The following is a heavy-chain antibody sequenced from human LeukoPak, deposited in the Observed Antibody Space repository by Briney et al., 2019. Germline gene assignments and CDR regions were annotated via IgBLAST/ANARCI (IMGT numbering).Heavy chain of an antibody. V-gene: IGHV3-9*03. D-gene: IGHD3-22*01. Sequence: GGSLRLSCAASGFTFDDYAMHWVRQAPGKGLEWVSGISWNSGSIGYADSVKGRFTISRDNAKNSLYLQMNSLRAEDMALYYCAKGRGSTMIDHFDYWGQGTLVTVSS. CDR3: AKGRGSTMIDHFDY. CDR2: ISWNSGSI. J-gene: IGHJ4*02. CDR1: GFTFDDYA.